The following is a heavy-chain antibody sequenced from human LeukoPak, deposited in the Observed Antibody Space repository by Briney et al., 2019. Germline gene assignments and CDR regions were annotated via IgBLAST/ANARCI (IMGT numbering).Heavy chain of an antibody. CDR3: ASRDQAVAGTDY. J-gene: IGHJ4*02. V-gene: IGHV3-30-3*01. CDR1: GFTFSSYA. D-gene: IGHD6-13*01. CDR2: ISYDGSNK. Sequence: GGSLRLSCAASGFTFSSYAIHWVRQAPGKGLEWVAVISYDGSNKYYADSVKGRFTISRDNSKNTLYLQMNSLRAEDTAVYYCASRDQAVAGTDYWGQGTLVTVSS.